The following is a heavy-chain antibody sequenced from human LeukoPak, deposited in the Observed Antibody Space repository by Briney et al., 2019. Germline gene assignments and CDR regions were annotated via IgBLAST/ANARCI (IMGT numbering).Heavy chain of an antibody. D-gene: IGHD2-2*01. V-gene: IGHV1-18*04. CDR2: ISAYNGNT. Sequence: ASVKVSCKASGYTFTSYGISWVRQAPGQGLEWTGWISAYNGNTNYAQKLQGRVTMTTDTSTSTAYMELRSLRSDDTAVYYCARGAGYCSSTSCYVFDYWGQGTLVTVSS. J-gene: IGHJ4*02. CDR3: ARGAGYCSSTSCYVFDY. CDR1: GYTFTSYG.